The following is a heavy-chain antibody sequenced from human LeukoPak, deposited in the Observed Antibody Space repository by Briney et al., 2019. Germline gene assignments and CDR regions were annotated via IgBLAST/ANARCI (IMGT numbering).Heavy chain of an antibody. CDR3: ASNGVVVDPSDAFDI. CDR1: GYSISSGYY. V-gene: IGHV4-38-2*01. CDR2: IYHSGST. Sequence: PSETLSLTCAVSGYSISSGYYWGWIRQPPGKGLEWIGNIYHSGSTYYNPSLKSRVTISVDTSKNQFSLKLSSVTAADTAVYYCASNGVVVDPSDAFDIWGQGTMVTVSS. J-gene: IGHJ3*02. D-gene: IGHD2-21*01.